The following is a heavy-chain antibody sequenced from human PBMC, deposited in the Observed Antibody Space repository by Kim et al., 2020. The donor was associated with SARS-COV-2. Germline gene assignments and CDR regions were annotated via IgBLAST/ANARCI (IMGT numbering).Heavy chain of an antibody. D-gene: IGHD6-19*01. CDR2: INNSGST. V-gene: IGHV4-34*01. Sequence: SETLSLTCAVYGGSFSGYYWSWIRQPPGKGLEWIGEINNSGSTNYNPSLKSRVTISVDTSKNQFSLKLSSVTAADTAVYYCARGEGSSGLGYWGQGTLVTVSS. CDR3: ARGEGSSGLGY. CDR1: GGSFSGYY. J-gene: IGHJ4*02.